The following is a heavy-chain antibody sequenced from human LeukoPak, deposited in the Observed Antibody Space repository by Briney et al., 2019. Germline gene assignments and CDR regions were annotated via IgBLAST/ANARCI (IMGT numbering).Heavy chain of an antibody. J-gene: IGHJ4*02. V-gene: IGHV3-74*01. D-gene: IGHD5-12*01. CDR3: TRADSGYDFLAY. Sequence: GGSLRLSCAASGFTFSTYWMHWVRRAPGKGLVWVSRISSDGSSITYADSVKGRFAISRDNAKNTLFLQMNSLRAEDTAVYYCTRADSGYDFLAYWGQGTLVTVSS. CDR1: GFTFSTYW. CDR2: ISSDGSSI.